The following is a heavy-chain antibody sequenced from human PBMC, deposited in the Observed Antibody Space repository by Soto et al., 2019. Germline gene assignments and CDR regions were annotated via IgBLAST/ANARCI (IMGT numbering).Heavy chain of an antibody. CDR1: GSGFTFSSYA. CDR3: AQYTCTTSSCNRWFDP. V-gene: IGHV3-23*01. J-gene: IGHJ5*02. D-gene: IGHD2-2*02. Sequence: EVQLLESGGGLVQPGGSLRLSCAASGSGFTFSSYAMTWVRQAPGRGLEWVSVISTDGETTNYADSVQGRFTISRDNSRNTLYLQMNSQRVDDSAIYYCAQYTCTTSSCNRWFDPWGQGTLVTVSS. CDR2: ISTDGETT.